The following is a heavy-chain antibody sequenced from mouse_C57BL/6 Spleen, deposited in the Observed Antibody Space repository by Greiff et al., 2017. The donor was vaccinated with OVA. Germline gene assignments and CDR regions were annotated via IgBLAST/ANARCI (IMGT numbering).Heavy chain of an antibody. CDR1: GYTFTDYN. Sequence: VQLQQSGPELVKPGASVKLSCKASGYTFTDYNMHWVKQSPGKSLEWIGYINPNNGGTSYNQKFKGKATLTVNKSSSTAYMELRSLTSEDSAVYYCARYRPYGNSFAYWGQGTLVTVSA. J-gene: IGHJ3*01. CDR3: ARYRPYGNSFAY. CDR2: INPNNGGT. V-gene: IGHV1-22*01. D-gene: IGHD2-1*01.